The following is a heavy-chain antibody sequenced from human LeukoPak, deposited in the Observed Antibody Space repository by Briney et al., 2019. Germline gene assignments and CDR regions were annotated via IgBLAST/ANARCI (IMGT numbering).Heavy chain of an antibody. CDR3: AAPPQGLIAAAGDYYMDV. V-gene: IGHV1-69*01. D-gene: IGHD6-13*01. CDR2: IIPIFGTA. J-gene: IGHJ6*03. Sequence: SVKVSCKASGGTFSSYAISWVRQAPGQGLEWMGGIIPIFGTANYAQKFQGRVTITADESTSTAYMELSSLRSEDTAVYYCAAPPQGLIAAAGDYYMDVWGKGTTVTVSS. CDR1: GGTFSSYA.